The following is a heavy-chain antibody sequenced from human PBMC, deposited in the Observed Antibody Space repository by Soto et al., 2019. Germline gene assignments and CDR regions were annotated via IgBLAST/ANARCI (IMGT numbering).Heavy chain of an antibody. J-gene: IGHJ3*01. V-gene: IGHV2-5*02. CDR1: GFSLSTSGVG. D-gene: IGHD1-1*01. Sequence: QITLKESGPTRVKPTQTLALTCTFSGFSLSTSGVGVGWIRQSPGKAPEWLALIYWDDDKRYSPSLNTRLTITKXXSXNXXALIMTTMDPVDTATYYCAHRRAGGSDWNTATFDVWGRGTLVTVSS. CDR3: AHRRAGGSDWNTATFDV. CDR2: IYWDDDK.